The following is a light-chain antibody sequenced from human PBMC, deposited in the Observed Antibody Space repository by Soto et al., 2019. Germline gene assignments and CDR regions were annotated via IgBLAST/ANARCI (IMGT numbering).Light chain of an antibody. J-gene: IGKJ5*01. CDR3: QQYNNWPFS. CDR2: DVS. Sequence: EIVMTQSPGTLCVSPGERATLSCRAGQGVTTNFAWYQQKSGQSPRLLIYDVSIRATGVPARFSGTGSETDFTLTISGLQSEDSAVYFCQQYNNWPFSFGQGTRLEI. CDR1: QGVTTN. V-gene: IGKV3-15*01.